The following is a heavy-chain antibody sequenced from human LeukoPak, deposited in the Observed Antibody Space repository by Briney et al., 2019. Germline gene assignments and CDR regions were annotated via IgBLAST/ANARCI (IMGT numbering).Heavy chain of an antibody. CDR2: ISAYNGNT. CDR1: GYTFTSYG. V-gene: IGHV1-18*01. J-gene: IGHJ4*02. Sequence: GASVKVSCKASGYTFTSYGISWVQQAPGQGLEWMGWISAYNGNTNYAQKLQGRVTVTTDTSTSTDYMELRSLRSDDTAVYYCARGHYDFWSGHLAIDYWGQGTLVTVSS. D-gene: IGHD3-3*01. CDR3: ARGHYDFWSGHLAIDY.